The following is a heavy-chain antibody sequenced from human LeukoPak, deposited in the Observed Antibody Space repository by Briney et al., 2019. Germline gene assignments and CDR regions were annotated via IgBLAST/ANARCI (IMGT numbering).Heavy chain of an antibody. CDR3: AKRPSDYGDYVSYFDY. Sequence: PGGSLRLSCAASGFSFISYGMHWVRQAPGKGLEWVGVISDDGRNKDYADSVKGRFTISRDNSKDTLYLQMNSLRAEDTAVYYCAKRPSDYGDYVSYFDYWGQGTPVTVSS. V-gene: IGHV3-30*18. CDR2: ISDDGRNK. CDR1: GFSFISYG. D-gene: IGHD4-17*01. J-gene: IGHJ4*02.